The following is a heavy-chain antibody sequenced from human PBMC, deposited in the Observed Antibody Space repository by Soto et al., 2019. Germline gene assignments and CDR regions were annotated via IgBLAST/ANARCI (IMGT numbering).Heavy chain of an antibody. J-gene: IGHJ4*02. D-gene: IGHD2-21*02. Sequence: EVELLQSGGGSVQPGGSLRLSCEASGFTFSSYGMTWVRQAPGKGLEWVAGISGSGVDTKYADSVKGRFIIARDNSKNKMYLQMNNLRVDDMAVYFCAKGGAYCYGDCTRAHWGQGTLVTVSS. CDR3: AKGGAYCYGDCTRAH. CDR2: ISGSGVDT. CDR1: GFTFSSYG. V-gene: IGHV3-23*01.